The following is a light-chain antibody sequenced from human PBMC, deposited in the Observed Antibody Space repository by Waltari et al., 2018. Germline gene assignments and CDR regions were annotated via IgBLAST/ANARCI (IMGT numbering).Light chain of an antibody. J-gene: IGKJ1*01. Sequence: AIRLTQSPSSLSASTGDSVTITCRASQGISSYLAWYQQKPGKAPKLLIYAASTLQSGVTSRCSGSGSGTDFTLTISCLQSEDFATYYCQQYYSYPWTFGQGTKVEIK. V-gene: IGKV1-8*01. CDR2: AAS. CDR3: QQYYSYPWT. CDR1: QGISSY.